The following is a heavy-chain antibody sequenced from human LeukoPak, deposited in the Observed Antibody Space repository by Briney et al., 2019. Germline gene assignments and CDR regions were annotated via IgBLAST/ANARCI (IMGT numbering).Heavy chain of an antibody. CDR2: IRYDGSNK. V-gene: IGHV3-30*02. Sequence: GGSLRLSCAASGFTFSSYGMHWVRQAPGKGLEWVAFIRYDGSNKYYADSVKGRFTISRDNSKNTLYLQMNSLRPEDTAVYYCARDFSAYRFGEFDYWGQGTLVTVSS. CDR3: ARDFSAYRFGEFDY. D-gene: IGHD3-10*01. J-gene: IGHJ4*02. CDR1: GFTFSSYG.